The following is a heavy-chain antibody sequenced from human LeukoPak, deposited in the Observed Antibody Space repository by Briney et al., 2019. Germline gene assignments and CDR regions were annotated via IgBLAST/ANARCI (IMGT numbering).Heavy chain of an antibody. CDR2: IIPMFGTA. Sequence: SVKVSCKASGGTFSSYAISWVRQAPGQGLEWMGGIIPMFGTAKYAQKFQGRVTITADKSTSTAYMELSSLRSEDTAVYYCASGTTDIVVVPATLRNYYFDYWGQGTLVTVSS. CDR3: ASGTTDIVVVPATLRNYYFDY. V-gene: IGHV1-69*06. D-gene: IGHD2-2*01. J-gene: IGHJ4*02. CDR1: GGTFSSYA.